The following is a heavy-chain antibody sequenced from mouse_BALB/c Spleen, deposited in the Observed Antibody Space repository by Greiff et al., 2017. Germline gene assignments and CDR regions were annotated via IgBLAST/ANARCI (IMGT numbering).Heavy chain of an antibody. CDR1: GFTFSSYA. Sequence: EVKVVESGGGLVKPGGSLKLSCAASGFTFSSYAMSWVRQSPEKRLEWVAEISSGGSYTYYPDTVTGRFTISRDNAKNTLYLEMSSLRSEDTAMYYCARPYGNYGYAMDYWGQGTSVTVSS. J-gene: IGHJ4*01. CDR3: ARPYGNYGYAMDY. CDR2: ISSGGSYT. V-gene: IGHV5-9-4*01. D-gene: IGHD2-10*02.